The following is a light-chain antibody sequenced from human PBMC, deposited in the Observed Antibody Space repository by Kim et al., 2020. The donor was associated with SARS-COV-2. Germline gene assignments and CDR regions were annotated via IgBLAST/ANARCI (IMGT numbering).Light chain of an antibody. V-gene: IGKV1-9*01. CDR3: KPLNSYPAQFP. Sequence: IQLTQSPSSLSASLGDRVSITCRASEDIRNDLAWYQQKPGKAPKLLIYSASSLPSGVPSRFSGSGSGTDFTLTISSLQPEDSATYYCKPLNSYPAQFPFGPGTKVDIK. CDR1: EDIRND. J-gene: IGKJ3*01. CDR2: SAS.